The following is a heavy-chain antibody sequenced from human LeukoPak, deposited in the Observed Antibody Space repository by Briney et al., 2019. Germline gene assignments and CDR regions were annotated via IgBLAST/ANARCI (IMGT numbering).Heavy chain of an antibody. CDR3: GRAPYGSYYRHYYYYMDV. Sequence: AETLSLTCVVYGESFSGYYWTWIRQPPGKGLEWIGEIIDTGSTKYNSSLKSRVTISVDTSKNQFSLKLSSVTAADTAVYYCGRAPYGSYYRHYYYYMDVWGKGTTVTVSS. J-gene: IGHJ6*03. CDR2: IIDTGST. D-gene: IGHD1-26*01. CDR1: GESFSGYY. V-gene: IGHV4-34*12.